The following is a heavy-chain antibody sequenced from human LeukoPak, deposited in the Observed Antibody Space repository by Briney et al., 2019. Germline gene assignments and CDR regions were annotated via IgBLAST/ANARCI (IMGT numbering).Heavy chain of an antibody. V-gene: IGHV1-18*01. D-gene: IGHD2-21*02. J-gene: IGHJ5*02. Sequence: ASVKVSCKASGYTFTSYGISWVRQAPGQGLEWMGWISAYNGNTNYAQKLQGRVTMTTDTSTSTAYMKLRSLRSDDTAVYYCAYCGGDCYSRWFDPWGQGTLVTVSS. CDR1: GYTFTSYG. CDR2: ISAYNGNT. CDR3: AYCGGDCYSRWFDP.